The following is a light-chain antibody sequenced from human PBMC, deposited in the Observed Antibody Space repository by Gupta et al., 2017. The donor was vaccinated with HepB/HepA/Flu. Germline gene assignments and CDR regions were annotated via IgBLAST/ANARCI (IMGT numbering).Light chain of an antibody. CDR3: MISYSGAVV. V-gene: IGLV5-45*02. Sequence: QAVLTQPSSLSASPGASASLTCTLRSGINVGAYRIYWYQQKPGSPPQYLLRYKSDSDKQQGSGVPSRFSGSKDASANAGILLISGLQSEDEADYYCMISYSGAVVFGGGTKLTVL. CDR1: SGINVGAYR. CDR2: YKSDSDK. J-gene: IGLJ2*01.